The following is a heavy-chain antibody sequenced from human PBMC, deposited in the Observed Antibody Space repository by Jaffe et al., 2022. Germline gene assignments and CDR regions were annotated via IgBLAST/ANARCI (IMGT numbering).Heavy chain of an antibody. D-gene: IGHD1-1*01. J-gene: IGHJ6*03. Sequence: QVQLQESGPGLVKPSQTLSLTCTVSGGSISSGSYYWSWIRQPAGKGLEWIGRIYTSGSTNYNPSLKSRVTISVDTSKNQFSLKLSSVTAADTAVYYCARDKFNYLEGGYYYYYMDVWGKGTTVTVSS. V-gene: IGHV4-61*02. CDR2: IYTSGST. CDR1: GGSISSGSYY. CDR3: ARDKFNYLEGGYYYYYMDV.